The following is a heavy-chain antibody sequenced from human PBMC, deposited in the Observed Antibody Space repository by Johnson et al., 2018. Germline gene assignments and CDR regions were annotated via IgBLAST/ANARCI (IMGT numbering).Heavy chain of an antibody. J-gene: IGHJ3*02. Sequence: QVQLVQSGGGVVQPGRSLRLSCAASGFTFSSYGMHWVRQAPGKGLERVAVISYDGSNKYYADSVKGRFTISRDNSKNTLYLQMNSLRAEDTAVYYCEGAFDIWGQGTMVTVSS. V-gene: IGHV3-30*03. CDR3: EGAFDI. CDR2: ISYDGSNK. CDR1: GFTFSSYG.